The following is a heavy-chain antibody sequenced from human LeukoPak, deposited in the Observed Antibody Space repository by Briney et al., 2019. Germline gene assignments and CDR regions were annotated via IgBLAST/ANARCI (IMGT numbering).Heavy chain of an antibody. D-gene: IGHD3-10*01. CDR1: GGSIDSSDSF. Sequence: PSQTLSLTCNVSGGSIDSSDSFWGWIRQSPGKGLEWMGHIENRGTPHYSPTLKSRLTISIDTSKNQFSLHLSSVTAADTAVYYCARVYGSGRIPNYFDYWGQGTLVTVSS. CDR3: ARVYGSGRIPNYFDY. CDR2: IENRGTP. J-gene: IGHJ4*02. V-gene: IGHV4-30-4*08.